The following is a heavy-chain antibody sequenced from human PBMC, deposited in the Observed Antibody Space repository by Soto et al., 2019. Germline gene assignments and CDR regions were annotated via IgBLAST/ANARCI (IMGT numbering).Heavy chain of an antibody. D-gene: IGHD3-9*01. CDR2: ISYDGSNK. Sequence: PGGSLRLSCAASGFTFSSYGMHWVRQAPGKGLEWVAVISYDGSNKYYADSVKGRFTISRDNSKNTLYLQMNSLRAEDTAVYYCAKGLRYFDWLLLDFDYWGQGTLVTVS. CDR1: GFTFSSYG. CDR3: AKGLRYFDWLLLDFDY. J-gene: IGHJ4*02. V-gene: IGHV3-30*18.